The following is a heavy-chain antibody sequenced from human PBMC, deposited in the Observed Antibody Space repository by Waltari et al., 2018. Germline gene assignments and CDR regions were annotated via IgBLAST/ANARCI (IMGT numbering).Heavy chain of an antibody. J-gene: IGHJ4*02. CDR1: GSIFTHYL. D-gene: IGHD3-10*01. V-gene: IGHV5-51*01. CDR2: VYPADSDT. Sequence: EVQMVQSATEVTKPGESLQLSCETSGSIFTHYLLGWARQTPGKGLEWMGAVYPADSDTAISPSFEGRVSVSADTSKTTAYLELRSLKSSDSALYFCARGLYGSGSYYFDYWGQGTLITVSS. CDR3: ARGLYGSGSYYFDY.